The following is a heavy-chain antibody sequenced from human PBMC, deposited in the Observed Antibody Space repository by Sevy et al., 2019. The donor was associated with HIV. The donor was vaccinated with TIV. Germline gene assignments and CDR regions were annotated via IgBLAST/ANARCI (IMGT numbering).Heavy chain of an antibody. D-gene: IGHD3-3*01. CDR1: GFTFSSHW. CDR2: INSHGTIT. Sequence: GGSLRLSCAASGFTFSSHWMFWVRQTPGKGLVWVSHINSHGTITNYADSVKGSFAISRDNAKNIVYLQVNSLRAEDTAVYYCARGQLLQFLEWPSYAMDVWGQGTTVTVSS. V-gene: IGHV3-74*01. CDR3: ARGQLLQFLEWPSYAMDV. J-gene: IGHJ6*02.